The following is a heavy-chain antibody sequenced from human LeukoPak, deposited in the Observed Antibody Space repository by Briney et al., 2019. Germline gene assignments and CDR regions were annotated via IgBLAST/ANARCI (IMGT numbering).Heavy chain of an antibody. J-gene: IGHJ3*02. CDR1: GYSFSDYW. CDR3: ARRGTAFDAFDI. D-gene: IGHD1-1*01. CDR2: IYPGDSDT. Sequence: GESLKISCKGSGYSFSDYWICWVRQMPGKGLEWMGIIYPGDSDTRYSPSFQGQVTISGDKSISTAYLQWSSLTASDTAMYYCARRGTAFDAFDIWGQGTMVTVSS. V-gene: IGHV5-51*01.